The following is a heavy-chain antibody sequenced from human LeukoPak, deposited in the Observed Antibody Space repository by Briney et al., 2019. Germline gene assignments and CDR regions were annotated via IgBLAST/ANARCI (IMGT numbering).Heavy chain of an antibody. D-gene: IGHD4-4*01. CDR1: GFTFSSYA. V-gene: IGHV3-23*01. CDR3: AKRGPSGNYSNDY. Sequence: GGSLRLSCAASGFTFSSYAMSWVRQAPGKGLEWVSAISGSAGSTYYADSVKGRFTISRDNPKNTLYLQMNSLRAEDTAVYYCAKRGPSGNYSNDYWGQGTLVTVSS. J-gene: IGHJ4*02. CDR2: ISGSAGST.